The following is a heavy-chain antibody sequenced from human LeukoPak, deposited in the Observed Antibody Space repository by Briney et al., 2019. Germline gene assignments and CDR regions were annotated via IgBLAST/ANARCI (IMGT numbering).Heavy chain of an antibody. CDR3: AKDGTGCGGDCYSDY. D-gene: IGHD2-21*02. CDR1: GFTFSAYG. V-gene: IGHV3-23*01. J-gene: IGHJ4*02. CDR2: ITYSSGNT. Sequence: GGSLRLSCAASGFTFSAYGMSWFRQAPGKGLHWVSAITYSSGNTYYADSVKGRFTISRDNSKNTLYLQMNSLRAEDTALYYCAKDGTGCGGDCYSDYWGQGTLVTVSS.